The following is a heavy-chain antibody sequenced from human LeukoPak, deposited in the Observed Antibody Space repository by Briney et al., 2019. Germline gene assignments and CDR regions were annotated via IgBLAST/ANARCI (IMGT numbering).Heavy chain of an antibody. CDR3: AKDRRAVGATAYYFDY. CDR1: GFTFSSYG. D-gene: IGHD1-26*01. V-gene: IGHV3-30*02. CDR2: IRYDGSNK. Sequence: GGSLRLSCAASGFTFSSYGMHWVRQAPGKGLEWVAFIRYDGSNKYYADSVKGRFTISRDNSKNTLYLQMNSLRAEDTAVYYCAKDRRAVGATAYYFDYWGQGTLVTVSS. J-gene: IGHJ4*02.